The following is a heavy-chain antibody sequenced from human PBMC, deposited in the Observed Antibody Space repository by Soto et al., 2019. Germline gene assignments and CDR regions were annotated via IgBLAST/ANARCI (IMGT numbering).Heavy chain of an antibody. CDR3: ARHSAVAGTVYYYGMDV. J-gene: IGHJ6*02. D-gene: IGHD6-19*01. Sequence: QVQLQESGPGLVKPSETLSLTCTVSGGSISSYYWSWIRQPPGKGLEWIGYIYYSGSTNYNPSLNSRLTISVDASKNQFSLKLSSVTAADTAVYYCARHSAVAGTVYYYGMDVWGQGTTVTVSS. V-gene: IGHV4-59*08. CDR2: IYYSGST. CDR1: GGSISSYY.